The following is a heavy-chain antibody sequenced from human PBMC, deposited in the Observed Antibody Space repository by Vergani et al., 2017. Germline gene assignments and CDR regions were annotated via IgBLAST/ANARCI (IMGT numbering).Heavy chain of an antibody. CDR1: GGPISSYY. CDR2: SYYSGST. V-gene: IGHV4-59*01. Sequence: QVQLQESGPGLVKPSETLSLTCTVPGGPISSYYWSWIRPPSGTGLEWIGYSYYSGSTNYNPSLKSRVTMSVDTSKNQFPQKLSSVNAAYTAVYYCAREARARRRRGITMILDYXIDVWGKGTTVTAYS. J-gene: IGHJ6*03. CDR3: AREARARRRRGITMILDYXIDV. D-gene: IGHD3-22*01.